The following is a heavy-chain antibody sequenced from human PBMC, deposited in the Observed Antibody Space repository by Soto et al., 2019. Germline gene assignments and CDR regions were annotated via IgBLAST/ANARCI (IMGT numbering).Heavy chain of an antibody. CDR3: ARDGYYDSSGLPFDP. CDR1: GGTFSSYT. V-gene: IGHV1-69*04. D-gene: IGHD3-22*01. Sequence: ASVKVSCKASGGTFSSYTISWVRQAPGQGLEWMGRIIPILGIANYAQKFQGRVTITADKSTSTAYMELSSLRSEDTAVYYCARDGYYDSSGLPFDPWGQGTLVTVSS. CDR2: IIPILGIA. J-gene: IGHJ5*02.